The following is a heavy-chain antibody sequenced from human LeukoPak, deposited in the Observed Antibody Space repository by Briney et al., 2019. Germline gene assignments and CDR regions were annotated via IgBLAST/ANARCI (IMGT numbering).Heavy chain of an antibody. CDR1: GGSMSRYY. V-gene: IGHV4-59*12. CDR3: ARPSTYYYDSSGYI. J-gene: IGHJ4*02. CDR2: MYYSGST. Sequence: SETLSLTCTVSGGSMSRYYWSWIRQPPGKGLEWIGYMYYSGSTKYNPSLKSRVTISVDTSKNQFYLKLSSVTAADTAVYYCARPSTYYYDSSGYIGGQGTLVTVSS. D-gene: IGHD3-22*01.